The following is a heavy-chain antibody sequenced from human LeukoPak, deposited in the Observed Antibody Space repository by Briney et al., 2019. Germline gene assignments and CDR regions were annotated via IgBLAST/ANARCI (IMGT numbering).Heavy chain of an antibody. D-gene: IGHD2-2*01. CDR2: ISSSSSNM. Sequence: GGSLRLSCTASGFTFSSYSMNWVRQAPGKGLEWVSYISSSSSNMFYADSFKGRFTISRDNAQNSLYLQMNSLRVEDTAVYYCANLGSSELRVPASQGNWGQGTLVTVSS. V-gene: IGHV3-21*04. J-gene: IGHJ4*02. CDR3: ANLGSSELRVPASQGN. CDR1: GFTFSSYS.